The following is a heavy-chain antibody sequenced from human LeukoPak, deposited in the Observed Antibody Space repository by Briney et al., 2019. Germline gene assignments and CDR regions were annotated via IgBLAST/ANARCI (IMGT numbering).Heavy chain of an antibody. Sequence: PSETLSLTCTVSGGSISSGDYYWSWIRQPPGKGLEWIGYIYYSGSTYYNPSLKSRVTISVDTSKNQFSLKLSSVTAADTAVYYCARGRLYYDSSGYYPNFDYWGQGTLVTVSS. D-gene: IGHD3-22*01. CDR3: ARGRLYYDSSGYYPNFDY. CDR1: GGSISSGDYY. CDR2: IYYSGST. V-gene: IGHV4-30-4*08. J-gene: IGHJ4*02.